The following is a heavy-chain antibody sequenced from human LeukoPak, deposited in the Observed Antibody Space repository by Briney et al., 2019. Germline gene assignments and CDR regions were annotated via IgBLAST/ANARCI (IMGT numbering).Heavy chain of an antibody. D-gene: IGHD2-2*01. V-gene: IGHV4-59*08. CDR3: ARHGSTYALRN. CDR2: IYYSGST. Sequence: SEILSLTCTVSGGSINSYYWSWIRQPPRKGLEWIGYIYYSGSTNYNPSLKSRVTISVDTSKNQFSLKLSSVTAADTAVYYCARHGSTYALRNWGQGTLVTVSS. J-gene: IGHJ4*02. CDR1: GGSINSYY.